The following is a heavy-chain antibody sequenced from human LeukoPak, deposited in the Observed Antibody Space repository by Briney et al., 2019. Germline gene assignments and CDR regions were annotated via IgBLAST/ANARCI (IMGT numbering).Heavy chain of an antibody. V-gene: IGHV3-30-3*01. J-gene: IGHJ3*02. CDR3: ARDEDDAFDI. CDR2: ISYDGSNK. Sequence: GRSLRLSCAASGFTFSSYAMHWVRQAPGKGLEWVAVISYDGSNKYYADSVKGRFTISRDNSKNTLYLQINSLRAEDTAVYYCARDEDDAFDIWGQGTMVTVSS. CDR1: GFTFSSYA.